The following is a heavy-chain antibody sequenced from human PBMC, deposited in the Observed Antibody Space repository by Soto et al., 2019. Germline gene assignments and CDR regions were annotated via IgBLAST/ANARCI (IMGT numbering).Heavy chain of an antibody. CDR1: GFTLSSYA. D-gene: IGHD3-10*01. Sequence: EVQLLESGGGLEQPGGSLRLSCEASGFTLSSYAMSWVRQAPGKGLEWVAGITGSGGSTYYADSVKGRFTISRDYSKNTLSLQMNSLRAEDTAVYYCARDLYHADYYGSGSYYNFYYWGQGTLVTVSS. V-gene: IGHV3-23*01. CDR3: ARDLYHADYYGSGSYYNFYY. CDR2: ITGSGGST. J-gene: IGHJ4*02.